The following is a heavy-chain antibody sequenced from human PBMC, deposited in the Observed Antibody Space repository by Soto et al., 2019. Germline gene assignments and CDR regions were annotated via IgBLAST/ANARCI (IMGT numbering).Heavy chain of an antibody. V-gene: IGHV3-23*01. Sequence: GGSLRLSCAASGFTFSSYAMSWVRQAPGKGLEWVSGVSGISGSGGSTYYADSVKGRFTISRDNSKNTLYLQMNSLRAEDTAVYYCAKERLGGGSYAFDIWGQGTMVTVSS. D-gene: IGHD3-16*01. CDR1: GFTFSSYA. CDR2: ISGSGGST. J-gene: IGHJ3*02. CDR3: AKERLGGGSYAFDI.